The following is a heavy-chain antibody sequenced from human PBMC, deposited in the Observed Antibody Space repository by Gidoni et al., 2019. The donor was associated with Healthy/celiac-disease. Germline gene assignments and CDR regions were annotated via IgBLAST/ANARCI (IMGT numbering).Heavy chain of an antibody. CDR1: GFTYSNGW. J-gene: IGHJ4*02. Sequence: EVQLVESGGGLVKPGGSLRLSCAASGFTYSNGWMSWVRQAPGKGLEWGCLIKSKTDGGTTDYAAPVKGRFTISRDDSKNTLYLQMNSLKTEDTAVYYCTTVPLTSYYDYVWGSYEPYYFDYWGQGTLVTVSS. D-gene: IGHD3-16*01. CDR3: TTVPLTSYYDYVWGSYEPYYFDY. CDR2: IKSKTDGGTT. V-gene: IGHV3-15*01.